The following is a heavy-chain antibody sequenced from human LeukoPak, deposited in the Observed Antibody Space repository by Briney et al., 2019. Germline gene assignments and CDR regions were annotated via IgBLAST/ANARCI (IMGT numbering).Heavy chain of an antibody. CDR2: ISGSGGST. J-gene: IGHJ6*03. D-gene: IGHD2-2*01. CDR3: AKDLVVPAAIPGSRYYYHYYYMDV. Sequence: PGGSLRLSCAASGFTFSSYAMSWVRQAPGKGLEWVSAISGSGGSTYYADSVKGRFTISRDNSKNTLYLQMNSLRAEDTAVYYCAKDLVVPAAIPGSRYYYHYYYMDVWGKGTTVTVSS. CDR1: GFTFSSYA. V-gene: IGHV3-23*01.